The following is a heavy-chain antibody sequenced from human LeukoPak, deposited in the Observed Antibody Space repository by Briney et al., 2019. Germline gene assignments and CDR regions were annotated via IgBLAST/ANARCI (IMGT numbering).Heavy chain of an antibody. CDR1: GFTFSSYG. D-gene: IGHD1-26*01. V-gene: IGHV3-48*03. CDR3: ARDGSFTSGSFFDS. Sequence: GGSLRLSCAASGFTFSSYGMNWVRQGPGKGPEWVSYISSSGDTVFYGYSLNGRFTISRDNAKNSLYLQINNLRAGDTSVYYCARDGSFTSGSFFDSWGQGTLVTVSS. J-gene: IGHJ4*02. CDR2: ISSSGDTV.